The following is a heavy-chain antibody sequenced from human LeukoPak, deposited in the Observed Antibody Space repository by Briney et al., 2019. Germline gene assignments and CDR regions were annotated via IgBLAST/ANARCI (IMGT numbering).Heavy chain of an antibody. D-gene: IGHD5-24*01. CDR1: GGSISSSSYY. CDR2: IYYSGST. Sequence: SETLSLTCTVSGGSISSSSYYWGWIRQPPGKGLEWIGSIYYSGSTYYNPSLKSRVTISVDTSKNQFSLKLSSVTAADTAVYYCARHVPRARWVHSEYFQLWGQGTLVTVSS. V-gene: IGHV4-39*07. J-gene: IGHJ1*01. CDR3: ARHVPRARWVHSEYFQL.